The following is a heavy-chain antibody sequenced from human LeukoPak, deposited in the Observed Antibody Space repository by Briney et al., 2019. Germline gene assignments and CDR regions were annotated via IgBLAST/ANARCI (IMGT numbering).Heavy chain of an antibody. CDR3: AKDHRGNSWWY. D-gene: IGHD4-23*01. Sequence: GSLRLSCAASGFTFSTFAMIWVRQPPGKGLEWVAFIRYDGSNKYYADSVKGRFAISRDNSKNTLYLQMNSLRAEDTAVYYCAKDHRGNSWWYWGQGTLVTVSS. V-gene: IGHV3-30*02. CDR2: IRYDGSNK. J-gene: IGHJ4*02. CDR1: GFTFSTFA.